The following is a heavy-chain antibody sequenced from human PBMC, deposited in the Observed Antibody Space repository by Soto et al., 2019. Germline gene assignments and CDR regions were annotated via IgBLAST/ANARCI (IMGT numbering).Heavy chain of an antibody. CDR2: ISGSGIST. J-gene: IGHJ2*01. CDR3: AKEPVGPDWYFDL. V-gene: IGHV3-23*01. Sequence: DVQLLESGGGLVQPAGSLRLSCAASGFTFRSYAMSWVRQAPGKGLEWVSGISGSGISTHYADSVKGRFTVSRDNSKNTLYLQMNSLRAEDTAVYNCAKEPVGPDWYFDLWGRGTLVTVSS. CDR1: GFTFRSYA.